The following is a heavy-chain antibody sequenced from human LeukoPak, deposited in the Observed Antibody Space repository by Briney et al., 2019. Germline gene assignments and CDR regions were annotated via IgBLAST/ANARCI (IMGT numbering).Heavy chain of an antibody. CDR3: ARQVTMVRGVTPFDP. D-gene: IGHD3-10*01. V-gene: IGHV5-51*01. CDR1: GYIFTNYW. Sequence: GESLKISCKGSGYIFTNYWIGWVRQMPGKGLEWMGIIYPGDSDTRYSPSFQGQVTISADKSISTAYLQWSSLKASDTAMYYCARQVTMVRGVTPFDPWGQGILVTVSS. J-gene: IGHJ5*02. CDR2: IYPGDSDT.